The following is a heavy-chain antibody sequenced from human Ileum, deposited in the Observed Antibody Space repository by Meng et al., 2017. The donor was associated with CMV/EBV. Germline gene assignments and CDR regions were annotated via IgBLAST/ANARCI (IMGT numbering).Heavy chain of an antibody. V-gene: IGHV4-39*01. D-gene: IGHD3-22*01. CDR3: ARHFRSSRFSSGYFDY. CDR2: IYYSGST. J-gene: IGHJ4*02. CDR1: SISSSTYY. Sequence: SISSSTYYWGWIRQPPGKGLEWIGSIYYSGSTYCNPSLKGRVTISVDTSKNQFSLKLSSVTAADTAVYYCARHFRSSRFSSGYFDYWGQGTLVTVSS.